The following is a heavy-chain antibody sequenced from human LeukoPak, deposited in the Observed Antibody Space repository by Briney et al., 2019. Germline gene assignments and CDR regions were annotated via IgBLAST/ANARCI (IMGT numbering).Heavy chain of an antibody. CDR2: IYADGST. CDR1: GFAVSTHF. V-gene: IGHV3-53*01. Sequence: GGSLRLSCAASGFAVSTHFMSWVRQAPGRRLEWVSVIYADGSTYYADSVKGRFTISRDNSKNTLYLQMNSLRAEDTAVYYCARSGAGWFDYWGQGTLVTVSS. CDR3: ARSGAGWFDY. D-gene: IGHD6-19*01. J-gene: IGHJ4*02.